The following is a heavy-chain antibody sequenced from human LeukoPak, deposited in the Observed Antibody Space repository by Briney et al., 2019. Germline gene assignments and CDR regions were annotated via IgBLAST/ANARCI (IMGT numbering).Heavy chain of an antibody. CDR3: AGLGYCTNGVCKTDY. J-gene: IGHJ4*02. CDR1: GGSISSSSYY. D-gene: IGHD2-8*01. Sequence: PSETLSITCTVSGGSISSSSYYWGWIRQPPGKGLEWIGSIYYSGSTYYNPSLKSRVTISVDTSKNQFSLKLSSVTAADTAVYYCAGLGYCTNGVCKTDYWGQGTLVTVSS. CDR2: IYYSGST. V-gene: IGHV4-39*01.